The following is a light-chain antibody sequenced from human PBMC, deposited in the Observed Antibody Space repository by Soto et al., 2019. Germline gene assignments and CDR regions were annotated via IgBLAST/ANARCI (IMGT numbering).Light chain of an antibody. Sequence: QSVLTQPASVSGSPGQSIPISCTGTSSDVGGYTYVSWYQQHPGKAPKLIIYDVSNRPSGVSNRCSGSKSGNTASLTISGLQAEDEADYYCSSYTSSSPLVFGGGTQLTVL. CDR2: DVS. V-gene: IGLV2-14*03. J-gene: IGLJ2*01. CDR1: SSDVGGYTY. CDR3: SSYTSSSPLV.